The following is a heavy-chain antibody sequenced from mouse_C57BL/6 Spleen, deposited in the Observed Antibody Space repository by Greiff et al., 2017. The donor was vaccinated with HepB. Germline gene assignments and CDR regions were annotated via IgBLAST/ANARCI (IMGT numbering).Heavy chain of an antibody. CDR2: IDPSDSYT. CDR1: GYTFTSYW. CDR3: AREGGTAWFAY. D-gene: IGHD3-3*01. Sequence: QVQLQQSGAELVMPGASVKLSCKASGYTFTSYWMHWVKQRPGQGLEWIGEIDPSDSYTNYNQKFKGKSTLTVDKSSSTAYMQLSSLTSEDSAVYYCAREGGTAWFAYWGQGTLVTVSA. J-gene: IGHJ3*01. V-gene: IGHV1-69*01.